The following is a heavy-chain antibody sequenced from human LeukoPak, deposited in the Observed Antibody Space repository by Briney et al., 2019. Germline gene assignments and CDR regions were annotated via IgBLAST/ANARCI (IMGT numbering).Heavy chain of an antibody. CDR3: ARGIPRGHYYDSSGYRFDY. V-gene: IGHV4-34*01. Sequence: SETLSLTCAVSGGSFSGYYWSWIRQPPGKGLEWIGEINHSGGTTYNPSLKSRVTISVDTSKNQFSLKLSSVTAADTAVYYCARGIPRGHYYDSSGYRFDYWGQGTLVTVSS. D-gene: IGHD3-22*01. J-gene: IGHJ4*02. CDR2: INHSGGT. CDR1: GGSFSGYY.